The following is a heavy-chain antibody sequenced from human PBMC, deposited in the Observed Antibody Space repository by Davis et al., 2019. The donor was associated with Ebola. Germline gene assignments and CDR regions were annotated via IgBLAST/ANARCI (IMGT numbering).Heavy chain of an antibody. J-gene: IGHJ4*02. V-gene: IGHV3-21*01. CDR2: ISSSSSYI. Sequence: PGGSLRLSCVVSGFNFDNSWMTWVRQAPGKGLEWVPSISSSSSYIYYADSVTGPLTISRDNAKNSLYLQMNGLRAEDTAVYYCARDLTKYDYVWGSYRYSAGYFDYWGQGTLVTVSS. CDR1: GFNFDNSW. D-gene: IGHD3-16*02. CDR3: ARDLTKYDYVWGSYRYSAGYFDY.